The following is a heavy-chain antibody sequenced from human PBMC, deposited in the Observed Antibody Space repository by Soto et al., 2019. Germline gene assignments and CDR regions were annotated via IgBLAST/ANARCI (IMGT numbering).Heavy chain of an antibody. CDR3: ARVVGYCSSTSCPDYYGMDV. CDR2: IKQDGSEK. D-gene: IGHD2-2*01. Sequence: GSLELSCAASGFTFSSYWMSWVRQAPGKGLEWVANIKQDGSEKYYVGSVKGRFTISRDNAKNSLYLQMNSLRAEDTAVYYCARVVGYCSSTSCPDYYGMDVWGQGTTVTVSS. J-gene: IGHJ6*02. V-gene: IGHV3-7*01. CDR1: GFTFSSYW.